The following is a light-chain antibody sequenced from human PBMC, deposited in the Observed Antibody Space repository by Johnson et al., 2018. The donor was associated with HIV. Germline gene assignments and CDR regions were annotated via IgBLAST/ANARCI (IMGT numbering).Light chain of an antibody. J-gene: IGLJ1*01. Sequence: QSVLTQPPSVSAAPGQRVTISCSGSSSNIGNNYVSWYQQLPGTAPKVLIYENNKRPSGIPDRFSGSKSGTSATLAITGLQAGDEADYYCGTWDTRLSVYVFGTGAKVTVL. CDR2: ENN. CDR3: GTWDTRLSVYV. V-gene: IGLV1-51*02. CDR1: SSNIGNNY.